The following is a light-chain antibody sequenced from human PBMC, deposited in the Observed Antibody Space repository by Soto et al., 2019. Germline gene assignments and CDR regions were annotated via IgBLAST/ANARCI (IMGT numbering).Light chain of an antibody. V-gene: IGKV3-20*01. CDR1: QSVTSSY. Sequence: EVVLTQSPGTLSLSPGERATLSCRASQSVTSSYLAWYQQKPGQAPRLLIYAASSRATGIPDRFSGSGSGTDFTLSISRLEPEHFAVYYSQHYASSVTSTFGQGPKGDIK. CDR3: QHYASSVTST. J-gene: IGKJ1*01. CDR2: AAS.